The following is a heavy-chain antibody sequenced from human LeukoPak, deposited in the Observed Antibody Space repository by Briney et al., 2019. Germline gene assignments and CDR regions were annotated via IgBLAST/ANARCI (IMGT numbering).Heavy chain of an antibody. CDR3: ARGSGLRYSYGPYYCYYGMDV. D-gene: IGHD5-18*01. V-gene: IGHV3-7*01. J-gene: IGHJ6*02. Sequence: GGSLRLSCAASGFTFSSYWMSWVRQAPGKGLEWVANIKQDGSEKYYVDSVKGRFTISRDNAKNSLYLQMNSLRAEDTAVYYCARGSGLRYSYGPYYCYYGMDVWGQGTTVTVSS. CDR2: IKQDGSEK. CDR1: GFTFSSYW.